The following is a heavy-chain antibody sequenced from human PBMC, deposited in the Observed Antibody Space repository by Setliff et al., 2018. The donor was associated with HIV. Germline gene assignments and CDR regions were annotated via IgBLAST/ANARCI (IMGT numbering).Heavy chain of an antibody. J-gene: IGHJ4*02. V-gene: IGHV4-39*01. D-gene: IGHD6-19*01. CDR1: SGSISDSRHY. Sequence: KTSETLSLTCTVSSGSISDSRHYWGWIRQAPGKGLEWIGSIYYSGSLYYSPSLKSRLTVSVDTSKNQFSLTLSAVTATDTAVYYCARRFEQWLAFDYWGQGTLVTVSS. CDR2: IYYSGSL. CDR3: ARRFEQWLAFDY.